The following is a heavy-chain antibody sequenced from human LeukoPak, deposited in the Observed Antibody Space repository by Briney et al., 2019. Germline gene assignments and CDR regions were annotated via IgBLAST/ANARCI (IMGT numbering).Heavy chain of an antibody. CDR1: GGSFSGYY. D-gene: IGHD3-22*01. CDR3: TRGSIAYYYMDV. Sequence: PSETLSLTCAVYGGSFSGYYWSWIRQPPGKGLEWIGEINHSGGTKYNPSLKSRVTISVGTSKNQFSLKLSSVTAADTAVYYCTRGSIAYYYMDVWGKGTTVTISS. CDR2: INHSGGT. J-gene: IGHJ6*03. V-gene: IGHV4-34*01.